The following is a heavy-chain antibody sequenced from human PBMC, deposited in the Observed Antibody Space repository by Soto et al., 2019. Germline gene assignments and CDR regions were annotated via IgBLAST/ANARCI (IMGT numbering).Heavy chain of an antibody. CDR2: INPNSGGT. J-gene: IGHJ4*02. CDR1: GYTFSGFY. V-gene: IGHV1-2*02. Sequence: ASVKVSCKASGYTFSGFYMHWVRQAPGQGLEWMGWINPNSGGTKSAEKFQGRVTMTRDTSISTAYLQWSSLKPSDTAMYYCARSGLHGIHYFDHWAQGALVTVSS. D-gene: IGHD2-15*01. CDR3: ARSGLHGIHYFDH.